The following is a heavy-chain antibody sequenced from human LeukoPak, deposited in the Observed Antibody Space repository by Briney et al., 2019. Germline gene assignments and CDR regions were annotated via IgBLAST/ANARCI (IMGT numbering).Heavy chain of an antibody. D-gene: IGHD2-2*02. Sequence: GGSLRLSCAASGFTFSSYAMSWVRQAPGKGLEWVSAISGSGGSTYYADSVKGRFTISRDNSKNTLYLQMNSLGAEDTAVYYCAKKVPAAIVGSNWFDPWGQGTLVTVSS. CDR3: AKKVPAAIVGSNWFDP. CDR2: ISGSGGST. J-gene: IGHJ5*02. V-gene: IGHV3-23*01. CDR1: GFTFSSYA.